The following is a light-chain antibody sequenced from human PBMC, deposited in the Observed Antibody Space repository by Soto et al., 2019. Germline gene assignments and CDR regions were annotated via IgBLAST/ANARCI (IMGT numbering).Light chain of an antibody. CDR3: QQRSNWPPT. CDR2: DAS. V-gene: IGKV3-11*01. CDR1: QSVSSY. Sequence: EIVLTQSPATLSLSPGERATLSCRASQSVSSYLAWYQQKSGQAPRLLIFDASNRATGIPAGFSGSGSGTDFTVTISGLEPEDFAVYYCQQRSNWPPTFGGGTKVEIK. J-gene: IGKJ4*01.